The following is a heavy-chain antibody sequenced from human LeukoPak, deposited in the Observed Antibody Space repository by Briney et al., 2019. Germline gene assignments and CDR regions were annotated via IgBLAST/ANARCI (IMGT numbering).Heavy chain of an antibody. Sequence: PGGSLRLSCAASGFTFSKHWVSWVRQAPGEGLEGVANMKEEGGEINYVDSVRGRFTSSRDNAQDFLVLQMDSLGVEDTAVYYCARDRGCCNFDYWGQGTRVTVSS. CDR3: ARDRGCCNFDY. CDR2: MKEEGGEI. J-gene: IGHJ4*02. V-gene: IGHV3-7*01. D-gene: IGHD2-8*01. CDR1: GFTFSKHW.